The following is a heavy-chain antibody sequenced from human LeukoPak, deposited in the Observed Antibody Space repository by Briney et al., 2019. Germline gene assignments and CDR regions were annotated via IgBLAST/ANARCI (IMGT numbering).Heavy chain of an antibody. CDR3: ARGSEIPNWFDP. CDR2: MNPNSGNT. Sequence: ASVNVSCKASGYSFTSYDINWLRQATGQGLEWMGWMNPNSGNTGYAQKFQGRVTMTRNTSISTAYMELSSLRSEDTAVYYCARGSEIPNWFDPWGQGTLVTVSS. CDR1: GYSFTSYD. J-gene: IGHJ5*02. D-gene: IGHD2-21*01. V-gene: IGHV1-8*01.